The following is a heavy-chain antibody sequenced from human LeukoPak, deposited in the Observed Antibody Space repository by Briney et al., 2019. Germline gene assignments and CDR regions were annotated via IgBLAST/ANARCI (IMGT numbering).Heavy chain of an antibody. Sequence: GGSLRLSCAASGFTFSSYGMHWVRQAPGKWLEWVAVISYDGSNKYYADSVKGRFTISRDNSKNTLYLQMNSLRAEDTAVYYCTCNRRLLRWDLDYWGQGTLVTVSS. CDR1: GFTFSSYG. J-gene: IGHJ4*02. V-gene: IGHV3-30*03. CDR2: ISYDGSNK. CDR3: TCNRRLLRWDLDY. D-gene: IGHD5-12*01.